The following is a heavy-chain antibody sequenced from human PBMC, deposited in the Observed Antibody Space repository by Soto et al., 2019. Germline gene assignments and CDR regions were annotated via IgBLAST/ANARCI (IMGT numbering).Heavy chain of an antibody. CDR2: LYYSETT. CDR1: GGSISSGDYY. V-gene: IGHV4-30-4*01. CDR3: AGEARAPYNWFDP. Sequence: PSETLSLTCTVSGGSISSGDYYWSWIRQSPGKGLEWIGYLYYSETTYYNPSLESRVTLSMDTSKNQFSLRLTSVTAADTAVYFCAGEARAPYNWFDPWGQGTLVTVSS. J-gene: IGHJ5*02.